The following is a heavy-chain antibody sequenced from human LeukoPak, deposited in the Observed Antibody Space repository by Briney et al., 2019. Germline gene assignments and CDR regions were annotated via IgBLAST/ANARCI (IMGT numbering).Heavy chain of an antibody. V-gene: IGHV4-34*01. J-gene: IGHJ6*03. CDR3: ARRLRYPYYYCMDI. CDR2: INHSGST. Sequence: KPSETLSLTCAVYGGSFSGNYWSWIRQPPGKGLEWIGEINHSGSTNYNPSLKSRVTISVDTSKNQFSLKVSSVTAADTAVYYCARRLRYPYYYCMDIWGKGTTVTVSS. D-gene: IGHD3-9*01. CDR1: GGSFSGNY.